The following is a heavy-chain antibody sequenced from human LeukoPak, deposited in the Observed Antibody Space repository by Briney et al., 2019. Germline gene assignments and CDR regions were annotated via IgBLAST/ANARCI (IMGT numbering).Heavy chain of an antibody. Sequence: PSETLTLTCAVSGGSISSSNWWSWIRQPPGKGLEWIGEINHSGSTNYNPSLKSRVTISVDTSKNQFSLKLSSVTAADTAVYYCARGARSSIAARPYYYYYMDVWGKGTTVTVSS. CDR2: INHSGST. D-gene: IGHD6-6*01. V-gene: IGHV4-4*02. CDR3: ARGARSSIAARPYYYYYMDV. CDR1: GGSISSSNW. J-gene: IGHJ6*03.